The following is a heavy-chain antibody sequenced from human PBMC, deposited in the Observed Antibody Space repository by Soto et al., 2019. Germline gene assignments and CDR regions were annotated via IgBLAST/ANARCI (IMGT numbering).Heavy chain of an antibody. V-gene: IGHV1-46*01. CDR1: GYTFTDYY. J-gene: IGHJ4*02. CDR2: INPSDGST. CDR3: ARGDDYVWGTYRYFDY. D-gene: IGHD3-16*02. Sequence: QVQLVQSGAEVKKPGASVKVSCKASGYTFTDYYIHWVRQAPGQGLAWMGIINPSDGSTSCAQKDQGRVTMTSDTSTSTVYMEPGTLTSEATTVYYCARGDDYVWGTYRYFDYWGQGTLVTVSS.